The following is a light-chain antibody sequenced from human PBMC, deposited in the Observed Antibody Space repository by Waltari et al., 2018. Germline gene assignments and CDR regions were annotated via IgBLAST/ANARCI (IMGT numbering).Light chain of an antibody. CDR1: NIGSKN. V-gene: IGLV3-9*01. Sequence: SYELTQPLSVSVALGQTARMTCGGNNIGSKNVHWYQQKPGQAPVLVSYRDSNRPSGIPERLADSNSGNTATLTISRAQAGDEADFYCQVWDSNTAVFGGGTKLTVL. J-gene: IGLJ2*01. CDR2: RDS. CDR3: QVWDSNTAV.